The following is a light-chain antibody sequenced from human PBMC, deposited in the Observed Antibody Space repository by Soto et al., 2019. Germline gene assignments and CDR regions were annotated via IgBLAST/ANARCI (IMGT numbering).Light chain of an antibody. CDR1: QSVSSY. V-gene: IGKV3-11*01. Sequence: EIVLTQSPATLSLSPGERATLSCRASQSVSSYVAWYQQKPGQAPRLLLYDASNRATGIPARFSGSGSGTDLTLTIGSLEPEDFAVYYCQQRSNWVTFGGGTKVEIK. CDR3: QQRSNWVT. CDR2: DAS. J-gene: IGKJ4*01.